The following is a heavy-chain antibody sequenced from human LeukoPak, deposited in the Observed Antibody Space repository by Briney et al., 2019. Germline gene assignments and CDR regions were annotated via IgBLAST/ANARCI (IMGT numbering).Heavy chain of an antibody. CDR1: GFSSRSYG. Sequence: GRSLRLSCAASGFSSRSYGMHWVRQAPGKGLEWVALLSYDGSNEYYADSVKGRFTISRDTSRNTLDLQMNSLRGEDTAVYYCAKTGPMGDNFYYYYMDVWGKGTTVTVSS. CDR3: AKTGPMGDNFYYYYMDV. CDR2: LSYDGSNE. V-gene: IGHV3-30*06. J-gene: IGHJ6*03. D-gene: IGHD5-24*01.